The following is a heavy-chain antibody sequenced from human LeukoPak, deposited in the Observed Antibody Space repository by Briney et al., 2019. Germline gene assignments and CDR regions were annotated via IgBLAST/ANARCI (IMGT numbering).Heavy chain of an antibody. V-gene: IGHV1-2*02. CDR3: ARGTRLYWGVTGTTGRYWFDP. J-gene: IGHJ5*02. CDR2: INPNSGGT. D-gene: IGHD1-7*01. CDR1: GYTFTGYY. Sequence: ATVKVSCKASGYTFTGYYMHWVRQAPGQGLEWMGWINPNSGGTNYAQKFQGRVTMTRDTSISTAYMELSRLRSDDTAVYYRARGTRLYWGVTGTTGRYWFDPWGQGTLVTVSS.